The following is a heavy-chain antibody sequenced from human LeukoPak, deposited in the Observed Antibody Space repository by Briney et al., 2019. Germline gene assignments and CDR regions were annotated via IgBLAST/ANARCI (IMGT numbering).Heavy chain of an antibody. CDR1: GYTFTGYY. CDR3: AREVPYYDFWSAQYRRYFDY. J-gene: IGHJ4*02. D-gene: IGHD3-3*01. Sequence: GASVKVSCKASGYTFTGYYMHWVRQAPGQGLEWMGWINPNSGGTNYAQKFQGRVTMTRDTSISTAYMELSRLRSDDTAVYYCAREVPYYDFWSAQYRRYFDYWGQGTLVTVSS. V-gene: IGHV1-2*02. CDR2: INPNSGGT.